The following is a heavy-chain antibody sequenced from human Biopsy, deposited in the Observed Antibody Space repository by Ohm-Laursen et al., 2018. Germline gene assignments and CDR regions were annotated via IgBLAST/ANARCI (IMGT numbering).Heavy chain of an antibody. CDR2: INHSGRT. CDR1: GESFNGYY. J-gene: IGHJ6*02. Sequence: SDTLSLTCAVYGESFNGYYWSWIRQPPGKGLEWIGEINHSGRTNYNPSLKSRVTISVDTSTNQFSLKVRSVTAADTAVYYCVRGVDYYDPYHYYALDVWGQGTTVTVSS. CDR3: VRGVDYYDPYHYYALDV. V-gene: IGHV4-34*01. D-gene: IGHD3-22*01.